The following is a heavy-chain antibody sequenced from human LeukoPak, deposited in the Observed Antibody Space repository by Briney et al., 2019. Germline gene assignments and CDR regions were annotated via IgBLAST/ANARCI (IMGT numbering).Heavy chain of an antibody. Sequence: GGSLRLSCAASGFTFSDYGMRWVRQAPGKGLEWVSAIGGSGSPIYYADSVKGWFTVSRDNSKNTLFLQMNSLRVEDTAVYYCARTSGRYFEYWGQGTLVTVSS. V-gene: IGHV3-23*01. CDR1: GFTFSDYG. J-gene: IGHJ4*02. CDR2: IGGSGSPI. D-gene: IGHD5-12*01. CDR3: ARTSGRYFEY.